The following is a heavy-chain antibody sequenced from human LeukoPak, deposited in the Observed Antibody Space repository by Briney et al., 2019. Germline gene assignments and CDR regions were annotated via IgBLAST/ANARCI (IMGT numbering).Heavy chain of an antibody. CDR1: GGSISSSNW. CDR2: IYHSGST. CDR3: ARGGGGYDWRYFDY. J-gene: IGHJ4*02. Sequence: SETLSLTCAVSGGSISSSNWWSWVRQPPGKGLEWIGEIYHSGSTNYNPSLKSRVTISVDKSKNQFSLKLSSVTAADTAVYYCARGGGGYDWRYFDYWGQGTLVTVSS. D-gene: IGHD5-12*01. V-gene: IGHV4-4*02.